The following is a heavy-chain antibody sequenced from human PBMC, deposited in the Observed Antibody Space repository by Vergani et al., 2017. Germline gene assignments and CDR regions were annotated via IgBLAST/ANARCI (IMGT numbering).Heavy chain of an antibody. Sequence: QVQLQESGPRLVRPSQTLSLTCTVSGGSINTGAYYWSWIRQPAGKGLEWIGRVYTSGMTNYNPSLKSRVTILVDRSKSQLSLKLTSVTAGDTAVYYCARHRGPTYYYDSSGYNWYFDLWGRGTLVTVSS. V-gene: IGHV4-61*02. D-gene: IGHD3-22*01. J-gene: IGHJ2*01. CDR3: ARHRGPTYYYDSSGYNWYFDL. CDR1: GGSINTGAYY. CDR2: VYTSGMT.